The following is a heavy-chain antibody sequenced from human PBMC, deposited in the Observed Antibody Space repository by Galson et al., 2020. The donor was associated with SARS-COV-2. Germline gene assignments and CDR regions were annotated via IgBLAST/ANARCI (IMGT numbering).Heavy chain of an antibody. CDR3: ARDRPRGNCSSTSCYYYYYGMDV. Sequence: SQTLSLTCTVSGGSISSGGYYWSWIRQHPGKGLEWIGYIYYSGSTYYNPSLTSRVTISVDTSKNQFSLKLSSVTAADTAVYYCARDRPRGNCSSTSCYYYYYGMDVWGQGTTVTVSS. D-gene: IGHD2-2*01. CDR2: IYYSGST. J-gene: IGHJ6*02. CDR1: GGSISSGGYY. V-gene: IGHV4-31*03.